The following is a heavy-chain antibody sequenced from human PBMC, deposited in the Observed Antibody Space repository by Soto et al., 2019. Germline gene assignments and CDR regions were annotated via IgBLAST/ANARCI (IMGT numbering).Heavy chain of an antibody. D-gene: IGHD6-13*01. V-gene: IGHV1-18*01. Sequence: GASVKVSCKASGYTFTSYGISWVRQAPGQGLEWMGWISAYNGNTNYAQKLQGRVTMTTDTSTSTAYMELRSLRSDDTAVYYCARGSASAALAAVYYYYYMDVWGKGTTVTVSS. CDR3: ARGSASAALAAVYYYYYMDV. CDR2: ISAYNGNT. J-gene: IGHJ6*03. CDR1: GYTFTSYG.